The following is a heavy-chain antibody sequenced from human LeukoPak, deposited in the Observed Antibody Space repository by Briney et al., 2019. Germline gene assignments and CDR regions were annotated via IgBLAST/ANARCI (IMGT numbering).Heavy chain of an antibody. D-gene: IGHD1-26*01. CDR3: ARGPAATSGNYYVGDY. Sequence: QAGGSLRLSCAASGFTFSSYWMHWVRQAPGNGLVRVARINSDGRSTSYADSVKGRFTISRDNAKNILYLQMNTLGAEDTAVYYCARGPAATSGNYYVGDYWGQGTLVTVSS. CDR1: GFTFSSYW. J-gene: IGHJ4*02. CDR2: INSDGRST. V-gene: IGHV3-74*01.